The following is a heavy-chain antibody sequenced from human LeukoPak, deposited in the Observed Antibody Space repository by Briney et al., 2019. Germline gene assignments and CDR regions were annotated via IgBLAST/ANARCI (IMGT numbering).Heavy chain of an antibody. D-gene: IGHD5-18*01. CDR1: GGSISSYY. Sequence: PSETLSLTCTVSGGSISSYYWSWIGQPPGKGLEWIGYIYYSGSTNYNPSLKSRVTISVDTSKNQFSLKLSSVTAADTAVYYCAREGYSYGIDYWGQGTLVTVSS. J-gene: IGHJ4*02. CDR3: AREGYSYGIDY. CDR2: IYYSGST. V-gene: IGHV4-59*12.